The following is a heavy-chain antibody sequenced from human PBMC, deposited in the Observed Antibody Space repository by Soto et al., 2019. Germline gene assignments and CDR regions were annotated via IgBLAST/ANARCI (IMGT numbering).Heavy chain of an antibody. V-gene: IGHV3-23*01. J-gene: IGHJ5*02. D-gene: IGHD4-17*01. Sequence: GGARRLSCAASGGTFSRFAMTWVRQAPGKGMEWVASISGNGDRTDYGDSVKGRFTISRDNAKNSLYLQMNSLRAEDTAVYYCARDADYGLNWFDPWGQGT. CDR1: GGTFSRFA. CDR2: ISGNGDRT. CDR3: ARDADYGLNWFDP.